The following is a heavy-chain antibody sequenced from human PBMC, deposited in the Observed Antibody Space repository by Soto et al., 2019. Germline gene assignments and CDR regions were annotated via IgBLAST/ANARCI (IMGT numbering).Heavy chain of an antibody. V-gene: IGHV3-33*01. J-gene: IGHJ4*02. CDR1: GFSFNNYG. CDR3: AREGMSLSFSRGHKDLGF. Sequence: GGSLRLSCAASGFSFNNYGMHWVRQAPGKGLEWVAVIWYDGSNKYYADSVKGRFTIFRDNSKNTVDLQMSSLRAEDTAVYYCAREGMSLSFSRGHKDLGFWGQGTLVTVS. D-gene: IGHD3-10*01. CDR2: IWYDGSNK.